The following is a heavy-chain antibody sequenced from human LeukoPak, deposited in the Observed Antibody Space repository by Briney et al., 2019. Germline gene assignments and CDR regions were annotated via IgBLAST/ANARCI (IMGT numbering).Heavy chain of an antibody. J-gene: IGHJ4*02. CDR3: ARGGYDSSGYSVYFFDY. CDR1: GGSINSGGYY. V-gene: IGHV4-31*03. D-gene: IGHD3-22*01. Sequence: SQTLSLTCTVSGGSINSGGYYWSWIRQHPGEGLEWIGYIYYSGKTYYNPSLESRVTISIDTSKNQFSLKLCSVTAADTAVYYCARGGYDSSGYSVYFFDYWGQGTLVTVSS. CDR2: IYYSGKT.